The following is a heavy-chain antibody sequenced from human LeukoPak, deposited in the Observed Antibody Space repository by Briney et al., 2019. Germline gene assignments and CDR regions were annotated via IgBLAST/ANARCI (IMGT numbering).Heavy chain of an antibody. CDR1: GFTFSSYA. Sequence: GGSLRLSCAASGFTFSSYAMHWVRQAPGKGLEWVAVISYDGSNKYYADSVKGRFTISRDNSKNTLYLQMNSLRAEDTAVYYCAKETEVVDIAMVTFAYWGQGILVTVSS. V-gene: IGHV3-30*04. CDR2: ISYDGSNK. J-gene: IGHJ4*02. CDR3: AKETEVVDIAMVTFAY. D-gene: IGHD5-18*01.